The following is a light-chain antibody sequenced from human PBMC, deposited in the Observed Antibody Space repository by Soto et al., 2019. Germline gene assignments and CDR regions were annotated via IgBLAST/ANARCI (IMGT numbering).Light chain of an antibody. Sequence: DIQMTQSPSSLSASVGDRVTITCRASQSFSSYLNWYQQKPGKAPKLLIYAASSLQSGVPSRLSECGSGTDFTLTISSLQPAYCASYYFQQSESTPLTFGPGTKVDIK. CDR1: QSFSSY. J-gene: IGKJ3*01. CDR2: AAS. V-gene: IGKV1-39*01. CDR3: QQSESTPLT.